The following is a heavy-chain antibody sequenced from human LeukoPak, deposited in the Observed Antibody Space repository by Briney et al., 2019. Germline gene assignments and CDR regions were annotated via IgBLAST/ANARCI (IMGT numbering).Heavy chain of an antibody. D-gene: IGHD4-17*01. Sequence: SETLSLTCTVSGGSISSYYWSWIRQPPGKGLEWIGYIYYSGSTNYNPSLKSRVTISVDTSKNQFSLKLSSVTAADTAVYYCARDLNRRYCGEKSGIHAFDIWGQGTMVTVSS. J-gene: IGHJ3*02. CDR2: IYYSGST. V-gene: IGHV4-59*01. CDR1: GGSISSYY. CDR3: ARDLNRRYCGEKSGIHAFDI.